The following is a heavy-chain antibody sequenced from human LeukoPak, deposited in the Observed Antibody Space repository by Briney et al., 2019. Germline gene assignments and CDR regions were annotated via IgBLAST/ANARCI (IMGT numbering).Heavy chain of an antibody. V-gene: IGHV1-8*03. Sequence: ASVKVSCKASGYTFTSYDINWVRQATGQGLEWMGWMNPNSGNTGYAQKFQGRVTITRNTSISTAYMELSSLRSEDTAVYYCARGPRIAAAAAGYYFDYWGQGTLVTVSS. CDR1: GYTFTSYD. CDR3: ARGPRIAAAAAGYYFDY. J-gene: IGHJ4*02. CDR2: MNPNSGNT. D-gene: IGHD6-13*01.